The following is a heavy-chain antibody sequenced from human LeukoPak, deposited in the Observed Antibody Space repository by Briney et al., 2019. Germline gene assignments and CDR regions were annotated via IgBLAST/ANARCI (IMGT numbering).Heavy chain of an antibody. D-gene: IGHD6-13*01. CDR3: ARPVSGDGTAAAQFDY. Sequence: ASVKVSCKASGYAFTGYYMHWVRQAPGQGLEWMGWINPNSGGTNYAQKFQGRVTMSRDTSISTAYLELSRPRSDDTAVYYCARPVSGDGTAAAQFDYWGQGTLVTVSS. J-gene: IGHJ4*02. V-gene: IGHV1-2*02. CDR2: INPNSGGT. CDR1: GYAFTGYY.